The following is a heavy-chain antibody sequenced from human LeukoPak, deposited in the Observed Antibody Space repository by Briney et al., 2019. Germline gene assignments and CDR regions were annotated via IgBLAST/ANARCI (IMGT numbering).Heavy chain of an antibody. Sequence: GGSLRLSCAAPGFTFSDYYMSWGRQAPGKGVEWGSYISSSGSTIYYADSVKGGFTISRDKGKNSLYLQMNSLRAEDTAVYYCARDPGQVVAANYYFDYWGQGTLVTVSS. V-gene: IGHV3-11*01. J-gene: IGHJ4*02. CDR1: GFTFSDYY. CDR3: ARDPGQVVAANYYFDY. CDR2: ISSSGSTI. D-gene: IGHD2-15*01.